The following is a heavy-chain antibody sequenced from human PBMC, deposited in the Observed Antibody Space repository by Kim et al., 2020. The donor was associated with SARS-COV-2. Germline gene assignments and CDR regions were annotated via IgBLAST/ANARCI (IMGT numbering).Heavy chain of an antibody. J-gene: IGHJ4*02. V-gene: IGHV6-1*01. CDR3: ARFIAAAGTFFDY. Sequence: YAVSVKSRITINPDTSKNQFSLQLNSVTPEDTAVYYCARFIAAAGTFFDYWGQGTLVTVSS. D-gene: IGHD6-13*01.